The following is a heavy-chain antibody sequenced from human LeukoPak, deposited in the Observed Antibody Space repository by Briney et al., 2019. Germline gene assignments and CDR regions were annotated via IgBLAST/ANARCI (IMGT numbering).Heavy chain of an antibody. D-gene: IGHD3-22*01. CDR1: GYPFTSYG. CDR2: ISAYNGHT. V-gene: IGHV1-18*01. CDR3: ARDQRDYYDSSGYYSGY. J-gene: IGHJ4*02. Sequence: ASVKVSCKASGYPFTSYGITWVRQAPGQGLEWMGWISAYNGHTSYAQNLQGRVTMTTDTSTSTAYMELRSLRSDDTAVYYCARDQRDYYDSSGYYSGYWGQGTLVTVSS.